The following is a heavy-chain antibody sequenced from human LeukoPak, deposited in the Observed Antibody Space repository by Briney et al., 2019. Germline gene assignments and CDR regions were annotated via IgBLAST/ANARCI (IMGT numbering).Heavy chain of an antibody. CDR1: CGSISSSIDY. CDR2: IYYIGST. V-gene: IGHV4-39*01. Sequence: PSEPLAFTCTVSCGSISSSIDYWGWIREPPGKGLEGIGPIYYIGSTYYNPSLKSRVTISVDTSKSQFSLQLSSVTAADTAVYYCARLGRYCSGGSCYFGYWGQGTLVTVSS. J-gene: IGHJ4*02. D-gene: IGHD2-15*01. CDR3: ARLGRYCSGGSCYFGY.